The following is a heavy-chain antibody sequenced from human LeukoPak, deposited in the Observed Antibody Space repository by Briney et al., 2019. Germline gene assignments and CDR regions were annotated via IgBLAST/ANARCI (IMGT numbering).Heavy chain of an antibody. CDR2: IYYSGST. V-gene: IGHV4-39*01. J-gene: IGHJ2*01. Sequence: KPSETLSLTCTVSGGSISSSSYYWGWIRQPPGKGLEWIGSIYYSGSTYSNPSLKSRVTISVDTSKNQFSLKVSSVAAADTAVYYCARYESSAYGIDVWGRGTLVTVSS. CDR1: GGSISSSSYY. D-gene: IGHD3-22*01. CDR3: ARYESSAYGIDV.